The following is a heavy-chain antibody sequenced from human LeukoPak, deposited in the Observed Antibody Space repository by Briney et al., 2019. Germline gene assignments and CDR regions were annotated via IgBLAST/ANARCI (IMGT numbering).Heavy chain of an antibody. V-gene: IGHV3-30*04. J-gene: IGHJ4*02. Sequence: GGSLRLSCAASGFTFSSYAMHWVRQAPGKGLEWVALISFDGSYKNYADSVKGRFTISRDNSNNTLYLQMNSLGPEDTAVYYCSGPTDSSAWGPIDYWGQGTLVTVSS. CDR3: SGPTDSSAWGPIDY. CDR2: ISFDGSYK. CDR1: GFTFSSYA. D-gene: IGHD6-19*01.